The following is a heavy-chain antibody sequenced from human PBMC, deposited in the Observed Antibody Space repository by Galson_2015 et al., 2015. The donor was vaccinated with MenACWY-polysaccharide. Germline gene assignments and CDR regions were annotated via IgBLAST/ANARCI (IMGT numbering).Heavy chain of an antibody. D-gene: IGHD6-19*01. CDR2: ISASGSST. J-gene: IGHJ4*02. CDR1: GFTFGSDA. V-gene: IGHV3-23*01. Sequence: SLRLSCAASGFTFGSDAMSWVRQAPGKGLEWVSGISASGSSTYYADSVKGRFTISRDDSKNTLYLQMNSLRAEDTAIYFCAKDIAVPKPYYFDYWGQGALVTVSS. CDR3: AKDIAVPKPYYFDY.